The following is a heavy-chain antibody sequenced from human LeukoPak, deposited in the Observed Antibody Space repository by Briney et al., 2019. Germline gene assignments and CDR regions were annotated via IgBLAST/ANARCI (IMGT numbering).Heavy chain of an antibody. CDR2: IGISSGNT. CDR1: GFNFIDYS. Sequence: PGGSLRLSCAASGFNFIDYSMNWVRQAPGKGLEWISYIGISSGNTKYADSVKGRFTISRDKARNSLYLQMNSLRVEDTAMYYCAKDQRYCTNGVCHRVVDYWGQGTLVTVSS. D-gene: IGHD2-8*01. V-gene: IGHV3-48*01. CDR3: AKDQRYCTNGVCHRVVDY. J-gene: IGHJ4*02.